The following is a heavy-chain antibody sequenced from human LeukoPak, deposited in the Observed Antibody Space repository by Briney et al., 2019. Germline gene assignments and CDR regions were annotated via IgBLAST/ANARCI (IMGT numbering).Heavy chain of an antibody. Sequence: GGSLRLSCAASGFTFSSYSMNWVRQAPGKGPEWVSSISSSSSYIYYADSVKGRFTISRDNAKNSLYLQMNSLRAEETAVYYCARVDNSSSLYYFDYWGQGTLVTVSS. J-gene: IGHJ4*02. CDR1: GFTFSSYS. D-gene: IGHD6-13*01. V-gene: IGHV3-21*01. CDR3: ARVDNSSSLYYFDY. CDR2: ISSSSSYI.